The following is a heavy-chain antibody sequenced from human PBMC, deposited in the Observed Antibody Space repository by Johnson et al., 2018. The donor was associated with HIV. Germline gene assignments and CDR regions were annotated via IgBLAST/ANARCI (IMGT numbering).Heavy chain of an antibody. V-gene: IGHV3-66*01. Sequence: VQLVESGGGLVQPGGSLRLSCAASGFAVGKNYLTCVRQAPGKGLEWVSIIYSGGNTYYADSVKGRFTISRDNSKNSLFLQMNSLRVEDTAVYYGARSGGYPNACDMWGQGTLVTVPA. J-gene: IGHJ3*02. CDR3: ARSGGYPNACDM. CDR1: GFAVGKNY. CDR2: IYSGGNT. D-gene: IGHD6-13*01.